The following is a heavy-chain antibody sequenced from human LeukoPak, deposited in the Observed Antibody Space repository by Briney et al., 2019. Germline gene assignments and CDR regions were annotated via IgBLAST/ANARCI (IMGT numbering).Heavy chain of an antibody. J-gene: IGHJ3*02. Sequence: SETLSLTCAVYGGSFSGYYWSWIRPPPGNGLEWIGEINHSGTTNYNTSLKRRATISVNTSKKQFSLTMSSVTAAETAVYYCARRYYGSGSYYQVRRAFDIWGQGTMVTVSS. CDR2: INHSGTT. CDR3: ARRYYGSGSYYQVRRAFDI. CDR1: GGSFSGYY. V-gene: IGHV4-34*01. D-gene: IGHD3-10*01.